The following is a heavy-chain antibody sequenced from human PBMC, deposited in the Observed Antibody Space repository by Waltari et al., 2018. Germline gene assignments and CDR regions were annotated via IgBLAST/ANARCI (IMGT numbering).Heavy chain of an antibody. Sequence: QVQLQESGPGLVKPSETLSLTCTVSGGSMNSYYLSWIRQPPGKGLEWIGYMYFTGNTYYNPSLKSRVTISLDTSKKQFSLRLTSVTAADTALYFCARTPLGYCSGGNCYSGYYFDYWGQGTLVTVSS. CDR1: GGSMNSYY. CDR2: MYFTGNT. CDR3: ARTPLGYCSGGNCYSGYYFDY. J-gene: IGHJ4*02. V-gene: IGHV4-59*01. D-gene: IGHD2-15*01.